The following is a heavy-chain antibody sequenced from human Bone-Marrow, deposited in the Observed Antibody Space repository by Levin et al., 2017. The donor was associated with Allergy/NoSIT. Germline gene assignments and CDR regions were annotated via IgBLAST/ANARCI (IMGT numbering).Heavy chain of an antibody. CDR1: GIIVSSNH. CDR2: IYRGGRT. Sequence: LSLTCAASGIIVSSNHMSWVRQAPGKGLEWVSLIYRGGRTYYGDSVKGRFTISRDNSKNTLYLQMNNLRGEDTAVYYCAIYGSGSYYSAFDIWGQGTMVTVSS. J-gene: IGHJ3*02. V-gene: IGHV3-53*01. D-gene: IGHD3-10*01. CDR3: AIYGSGSYYSAFDI.